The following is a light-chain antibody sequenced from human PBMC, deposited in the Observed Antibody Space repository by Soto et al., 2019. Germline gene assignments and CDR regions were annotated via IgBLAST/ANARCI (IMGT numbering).Light chain of an antibody. J-gene: IGKJ2*01. Sequence: EVVLTQSPGTLSLSPGERATLSCRASRRISSAYLAWYQQKPVQAPRLLIYGASTRATDIPDRFTGSGSATDFTLIISRLEPEDFAVYYCLQSGNSPLTFGQGTRLEIK. V-gene: IGKV3-20*01. CDR3: LQSGNSPLT. CDR1: RRISSAY. CDR2: GAS.